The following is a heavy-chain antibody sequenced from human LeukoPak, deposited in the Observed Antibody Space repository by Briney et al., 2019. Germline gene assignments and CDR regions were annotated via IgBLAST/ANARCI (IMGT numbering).Heavy chain of an antibody. V-gene: IGHV5-51*01. CDR2: IYPGDSDT. CDR3: AGHYGYCRGGSCYSFDP. Sequence: GESLKISCKGSGYSFTNYWIGWVRQMPGKGLELMGIIYPGDSDTRYSPSFQGQVTISADKSISTAYLQWSSLKASDTAMYYCAGHYGYCRGGSCYSFDPWGQGTLVTVSS. D-gene: IGHD2-15*01. J-gene: IGHJ5*02. CDR1: GYSFTNYW.